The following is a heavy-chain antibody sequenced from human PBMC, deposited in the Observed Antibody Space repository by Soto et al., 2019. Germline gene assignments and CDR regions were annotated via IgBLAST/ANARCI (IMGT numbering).Heavy chain of an antibody. CDR2: INHSGST. CDR1: GGSFSGYY. Sequence: SETLSLTCAVYGGSFSGYYWSWIRQPPGKGLEWIGEINHSGSTNYNPSLKSRVTISVDTSKNQFSLKLSSVTAADTAVYYCARGPYYDFWRRMVGLTKTRFDPWGQATLVTVS. V-gene: IGHV4-34*01. CDR3: ARGPYYDFWRRMVGLTKTRFDP. D-gene: IGHD3-3*01. J-gene: IGHJ5*02.